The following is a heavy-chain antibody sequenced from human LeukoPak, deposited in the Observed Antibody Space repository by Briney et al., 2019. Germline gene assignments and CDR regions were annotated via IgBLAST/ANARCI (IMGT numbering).Heavy chain of an antibody. V-gene: IGHV3-66*01. D-gene: IGHD6-19*01. CDR2: IYSGGST. CDR1: GFTVSSNY. Sequence: PGGSPRLSCAASGFTVSSNYMSWVRQAPGKGLEWVSVIYSGGSTYYADSVKGRFTISRDNSKNTLYLQMNSLRAEDTAVYYCARDQRPLQWPYSSGWWSPSDYYYMDVWGKGTTVTISS. CDR3: ARDQRPLQWPYSSGWWSPSDYYYMDV. J-gene: IGHJ6*03.